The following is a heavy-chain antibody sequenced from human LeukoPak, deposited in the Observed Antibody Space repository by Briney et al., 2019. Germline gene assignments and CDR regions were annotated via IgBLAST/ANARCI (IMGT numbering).Heavy chain of an antibody. D-gene: IGHD6-13*01. Sequence: GGSLRLSCAGSGFSFSTYSMNWVRQAPGKGLEWVSSITSSSDHIYYADSVKGRFTISRDNAKNSLYLQMNSLRAEDTAVYYCARVVGTDSSSWSTEQDYYYYYYMDVWGKGTTVTVSS. V-gene: IGHV3-21*01. CDR1: GFSFSTYS. J-gene: IGHJ6*03. CDR2: ITSSSDHI. CDR3: ARVVGTDSSSWSTEQDYYYYYYMDV.